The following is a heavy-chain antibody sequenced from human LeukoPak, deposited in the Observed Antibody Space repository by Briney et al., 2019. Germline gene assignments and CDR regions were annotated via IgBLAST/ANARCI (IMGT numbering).Heavy chain of an antibody. CDR2: IIPIFGTA. CDR3: AKVPSITIFGVVRLGQYYFDY. CDR1: GGTFSSYA. Sequence: SVKVSCKASGGTFSSYAISWVRQAPGQGLEWMGGIIPIFGTANYAQKFQGRVTITADKSTSTAYMELSSLRAEDTAVYYCAKVPSITIFGVVRLGQYYFDYWGQGTLVTVSS. D-gene: IGHD3-3*01. V-gene: IGHV1-69*06. J-gene: IGHJ4*02.